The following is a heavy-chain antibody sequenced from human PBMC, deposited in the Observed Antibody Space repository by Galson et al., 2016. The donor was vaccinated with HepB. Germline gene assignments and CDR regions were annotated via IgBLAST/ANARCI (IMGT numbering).Heavy chain of an antibody. CDR1: GFTFSSYW. V-gene: IGHV3-74*01. J-gene: IGHJ4*02. Sequence: SLRLSCAASGFTFSSYWMHWVRQAPGKGLVWVSRINGDGSSTTYADSVKGRFTISRDNAKNTLSLQMNSLRARDTAVYYCAVGNDPLDYWGQGILVTVSS. D-gene: IGHD1-1*01. CDR2: INGDGSST. CDR3: AVGNDPLDY.